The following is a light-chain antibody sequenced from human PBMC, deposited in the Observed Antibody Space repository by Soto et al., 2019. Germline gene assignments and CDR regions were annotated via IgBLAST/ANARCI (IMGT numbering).Light chain of an antibody. Sequence: VLTHPPSVSAAPGQKVTLYCRASQIDSSSSSAWYQQKPGQPPRLLIYDASRRATGIPDRFSGAGSGPDFALNITRLQPEDFAVYFCLLYGSSPYTFGRGTKVDI. CDR3: LLYGSSPYT. CDR2: DAS. CDR1: QIDSSSS. J-gene: IGKJ2*01. V-gene: IGKV3-20*01.